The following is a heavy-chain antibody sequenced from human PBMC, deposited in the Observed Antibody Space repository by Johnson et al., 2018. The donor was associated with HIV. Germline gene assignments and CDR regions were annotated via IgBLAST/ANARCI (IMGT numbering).Heavy chain of an antibody. CDR1: GFTFSSYA. D-gene: IGHD6-19*01. Sequence: EVKLLESGGGLIQPGGSLRLSCEASGFTFSSYAMNWVRLAPGKGLEWVSAISGRGGSTYYADSVKGRFTISRDNSKNTLYLQMNSLRAEDTALYYCAKDRSTGWYPAFDIWGQGTMVTVSS. CDR2: ISGRGGST. V-gene: IGHV3-23*01. CDR3: AKDRSTGWYPAFDI. J-gene: IGHJ3*02.